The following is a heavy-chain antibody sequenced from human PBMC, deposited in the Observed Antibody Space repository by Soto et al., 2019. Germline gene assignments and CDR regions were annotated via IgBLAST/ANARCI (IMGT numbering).Heavy chain of an antibody. CDR1: GPTVSPSSCT. D-gene: IGHD1-26*01. Sequence: SQKVSVTCATSGPTVSPSSCTWTCIRKFPSRPLEWLGRSYYRSKWYNDFAESVKSRITINPDTSKNQFSLHLNSVTPEDTVVFYCVRLIGNSWLDFWGQGTLVTVSS. J-gene: IGHJ5*01. CDR2: SYYRSKWYN. V-gene: IGHV6-1*01. CDR3: VRLIGNSWLDF.